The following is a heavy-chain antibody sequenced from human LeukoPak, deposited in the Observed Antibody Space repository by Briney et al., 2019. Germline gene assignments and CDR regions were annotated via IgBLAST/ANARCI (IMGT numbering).Heavy chain of an antibody. J-gene: IGHJ6*02. V-gene: IGHV3-53*04. CDR1: GFTVSSNY. CDR3: ARDGRYCIITSCYGYYGMDV. CDR2: IYSGGST. Sequence: GGSLRLSCAASGFTVSSNYMSWVRQAPGKGLKWVSVIYSGGSTYYADSVKGRFTISRQNSKNTVDLQMNSLRPEDTAVYYCARDGRYCIITSCYGYYGMDVWGQGTTVTVSS. D-gene: IGHD2-2*01.